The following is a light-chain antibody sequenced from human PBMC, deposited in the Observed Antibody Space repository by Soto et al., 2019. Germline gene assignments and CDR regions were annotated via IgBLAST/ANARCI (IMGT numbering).Light chain of an antibody. CDR3: QQDNSFPCT. Sequence: DTRMTQSPSALPAALGPRVSFACLASHYISMWLAWYQQRPGKAPSLLITNASKLESGVPPRFNGSRSETEFTLTISSLQPEDFAAYYCQQDNSFPCTFGLGTRLEIK. CDR1: HYISMW. CDR2: NAS. J-gene: IGKJ5*01. V-gene: IGKV1-5*01.